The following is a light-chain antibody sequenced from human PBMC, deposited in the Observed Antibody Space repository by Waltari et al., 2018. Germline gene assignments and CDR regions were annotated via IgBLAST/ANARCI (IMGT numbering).Light chain of an antibody. CDR3: QQYNSYSGA. Sequence: DIEMTQSPSTPSASVGDGVLLTCRARQSISSWLAWYQQKPGKAHKLLIYKASSLESGVPSRFCGSESGTEFTLTISSLQPDDFATYYCQQYNSYSGAFGQGTKVEIK. CDR2: KAS. CDR1: QSISSW. J-gene: IGKJ1*01. V-gene: IGKV1-5*03.